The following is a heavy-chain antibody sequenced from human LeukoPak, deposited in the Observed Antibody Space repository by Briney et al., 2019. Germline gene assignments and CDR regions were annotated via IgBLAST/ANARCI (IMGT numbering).Heavy chain of an antibody. CDR1: GFTFSSYA. CDR2: ISGSGGST. CDR3: ASTPSVWFVVHGSN. Sequence: GGSLRLSCAASGFTFSSYAMSWVRQAPGKGLEWVSAISGSGGSTYYVDSVKGRFTISRDNSKNTLYLQMNSLRAEDTAVYYCASTPSVWFVVHGSNWGQGTLVTVSS. J-gene: IGHJ4*02. D-gene: IGHD3-10*01. V-gene: IGHV3-23*01.